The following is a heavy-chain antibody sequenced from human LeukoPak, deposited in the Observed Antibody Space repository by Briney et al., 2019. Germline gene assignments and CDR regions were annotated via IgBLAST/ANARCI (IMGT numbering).Heavy chain of an antibody. CDR3: ARDRDCSSTSCYRLIYYGMDV. J-gene: IGHJ6*02. V-gene: IGHV1-18*01. CDR1: GYTFTSYG. Sequence: ASVKVSCKASGYTFTSYGISWVRQAPGQGLEWTGWISAYNGNTNYAQKLQGRVTMTTDTSTSTAYMELRSLRSDDTAVYYCARDRDCSSTSCYRLIYYGMDVWGQGTTVTVSS. D-gene: IGHD2-2*01. CDR2: ISAYNGNT.